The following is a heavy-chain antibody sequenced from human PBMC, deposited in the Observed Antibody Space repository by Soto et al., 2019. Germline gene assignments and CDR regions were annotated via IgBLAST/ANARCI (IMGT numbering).Heavy chain of an antibody. V-gene: IGHV1-3*01. J-gene: IGHJ3*02. Sequence: ASVKVSCKASGYTFTSYAMHWVRQAPGQRLEWMGWINAGNGNTKYSQKFQGRVTITRDTSASTAYMELSSLRSEDTAVYYCARDRQQVYDFRGGYYTGHDAFDIWGQGTMVTVSS. CDR1: GYTFTSYA. CDR2: INAGNGNT. CDR3: ARDRQQVYDFRGGYYTGHDAFDI. D-gene: IGHD3-3*01.